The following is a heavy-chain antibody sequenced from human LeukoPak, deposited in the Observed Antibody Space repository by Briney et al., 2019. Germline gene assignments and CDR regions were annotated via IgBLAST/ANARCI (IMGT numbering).Heavy chain of an antibody. D-gene: IGHD6-13*01. CDR2: INHSGST. CDR1: GGSFSGYY. J-gene: IGHJ4*02. Sequence: SETLSLTCAVYGGSFSGYYWSWIRQPPGKGLEWIGGINHSGSTNYNPSLKSRVAISVDTSKNQFSLKLSSVTAADTAVYYCARHSSSWYSLDYWGQGTLVTVSS. CDR3: ARHSSSWYSLDY. V-gene: IGHV4-34*01.